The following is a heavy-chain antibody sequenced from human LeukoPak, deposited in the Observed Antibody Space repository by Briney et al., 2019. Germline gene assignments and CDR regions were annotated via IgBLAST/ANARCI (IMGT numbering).Heavy chain of an antibody. CDR2: ISYDGSNK. D-gene: IGHD4/OR15-4a*01. CDR3: ANTMPGAPDY. Sequence: GGSLRLSCAASGFTFSSYGMHWVRQAPGKGLEWVAVISYDGSNKYYADSVKGRFTISRDNSKYTLYLQMNSLRAEDTAVYYCANTMPGAPDYWGQGTLVTVSS. V-gene: IGHV3-30*18. CDR1: GFTFSSYG. J-gene: IGHJ4*02.